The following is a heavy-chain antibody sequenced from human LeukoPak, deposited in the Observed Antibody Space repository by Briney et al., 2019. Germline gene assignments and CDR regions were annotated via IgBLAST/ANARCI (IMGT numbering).Heavy chain of an antibody. V-gene: IGHV1-18*01. J-gene: IGHJ4*02. CDR2: ISAYNGNT. CDR1: GYTFTSYG. D-gene: IGHD2-21*02. CDR3: ARDEYIYCGGDCYSYPGLDY. Sequence: ASVKVSCKTSGYTFTSYGISWVRQAPGQGLEWMGWISAYNGNTNYAQKLQGRVTMTTDTSTSTAYMELRSLRSDDTAVYYCARDEYIYCGGDCYSYPGLDYWGQGTLVTVSS.